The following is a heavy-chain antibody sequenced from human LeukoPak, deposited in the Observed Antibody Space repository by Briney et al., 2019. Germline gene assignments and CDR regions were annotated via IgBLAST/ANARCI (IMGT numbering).Heavy chain of an antibody. CDR2: INSNGDT. CDR1: GGSISSYH. V-gene: IGHV4-4*07. J-gene: IGHJ5*01. CDR3: ARDRGLDGSDQLDS. Sequence: SETLSLTCTVSGGSISSYHWIWIRQPAGKGLEWIGRINSNGDTFYNPSLKSRATMSLDMTNNQFSLKLSSVTAADTAVYYCARDRGLDGSDQLDSWGPGTLVTVSS. D-gene: IGHD3-10*01.